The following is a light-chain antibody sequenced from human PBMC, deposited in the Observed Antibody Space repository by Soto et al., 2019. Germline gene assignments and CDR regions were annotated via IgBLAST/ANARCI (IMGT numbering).Light chain of an antibody. CDR1: SSDVGGYNY. V-gene: IGLV2-14*01. CDR2: DVS. CDR3: SSYTSSSTPYV. J-gene: IGLJ1*01. Sequence: QSALTQPASVSGSPGQSITISCTGTSSDVGGYNYVSWYQQHPGKAPKLMIYDVSNRPSGVSNRFSGSKSGNTASLTISGLQADYEADYYCSSYTSSSTPYVFVTGTKVPV.